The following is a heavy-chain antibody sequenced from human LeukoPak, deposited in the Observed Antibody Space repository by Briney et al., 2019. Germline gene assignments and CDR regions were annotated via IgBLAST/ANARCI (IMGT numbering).Heavy chain of an antibody. CDR3: ARAGRRRRWYEP. D-gene: IGHD4-23*01. CDR1: GGSFSGYY. J-gene: IGHJ4*02. Sequence: PSETLSLTCAVYGGSFSGYYWSWIRQPPGKGLEWIGEINHSGSTNYNPSLKSRVTISVDTSKNQFSLKLSSVTAADTAVYYCARAGRRRRWYEPWGQGTLVTVSS. CDR2: INHSGST. V-gene: IGHV4-34*01.